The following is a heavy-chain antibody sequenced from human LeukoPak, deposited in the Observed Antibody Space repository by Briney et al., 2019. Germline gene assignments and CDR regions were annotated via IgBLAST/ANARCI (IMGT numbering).Heavy chain of an antibody. CDR1: GFTFSSCA. V-gene: IGHV3-23*01. D-gene: IGHD2-21*02. J-gene: IGHJ4*02. CDR2: ISGSGGNT. CDR3: AKDGGGVTPFDY. Sequence: TGGSLRLSCAASGFTFSSCAMSWVRQAPGKGLEWVSAISGSGGNTYYADSVKGRFTISRDNSKNTLYLQMNSLRAEEKAVYYCAKDGGGVTPFDYWGQGTLVTVSS.